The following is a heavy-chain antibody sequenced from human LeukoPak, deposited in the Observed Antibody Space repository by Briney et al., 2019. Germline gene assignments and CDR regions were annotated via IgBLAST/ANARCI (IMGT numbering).Heavy chain of an antibody. D-gene: IGHD3-10*01. J-gene: IGHJ4*02. CDR2: MNPNSGDT. CDR1: GSTFSSYD. V-gene: IGHV1-8*02. Sequence: ASVKVSCXASGSTFSSYDINWVRPATGQGLEWMGWMNPNSGDTGYTQRFQGRVTMTRDTSISTANMELSSLRSEDTAVYYCARGPYGTGSHFDFWGQGTLVTVSS. CDR3: ARGPYGTGSHFDF.